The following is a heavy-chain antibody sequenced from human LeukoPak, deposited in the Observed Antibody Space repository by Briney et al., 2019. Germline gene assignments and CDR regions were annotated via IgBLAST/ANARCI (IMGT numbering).Heavy chain of an antibody. D-gene: IGHD4-11*01. Sequence: GGSLRLSCAASGFTFSSYGMHWVRQAPGKGLEWVAVISYDESNKYYADSVKGRFTISRDNSKNTLYLQMNSLRAEDTAVYYCAKASTTVTAYFDYWGQGTLVTVSS. CDR3: AKASTTVTAYFDY. V-gene: IGHV3-30*18. CDR2: ISYDESNK. J-gene: IGHJ4*02. CDR1: GFTFSSYG.